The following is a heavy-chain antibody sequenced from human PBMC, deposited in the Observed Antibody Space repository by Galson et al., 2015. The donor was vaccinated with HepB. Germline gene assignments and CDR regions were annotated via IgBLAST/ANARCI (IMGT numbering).Heavy chain of an antibody. CDR3: ARLGTPYNWLDP. V-gene: IGHV3-74*03. D-gene: IGHD1-1*01. Sequence: SLRLSCAVSGFSFSGDCMHWVRQAPGKGLVWVSRICGGGTATTYADSVKGRFTISRDDAKNTLYLQMNSLRAEDSAVYYCARLGTPYNWLDPWGQEPGSSSPQ. J-gene: IGHJ5*02. CDR2: ICGGGTAT. CDR1: GFSFSGDC.